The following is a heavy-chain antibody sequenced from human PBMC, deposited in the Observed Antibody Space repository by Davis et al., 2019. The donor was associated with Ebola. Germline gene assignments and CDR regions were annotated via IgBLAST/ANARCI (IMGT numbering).Heavy chain of an antibody. CDR3: AKGSEYNWNYVSYFDY. Sequence: GGSLRLSCVASGFTFDDYGMHWVRQTPGKGLEWVSGISWNGGSIGYADSVKGRFTISRDHAKNSLYLQMNSLRAEDTALYYCAKGSEYNWNYVSYFDYWGQGTLVTVSS. CDR2: ISWNGGSI. D-gene: IGHD1-7*01. CDR1: GFTFDDYG. V-gene: IGHV3-9*01. J-gene: IGHJ4*02.